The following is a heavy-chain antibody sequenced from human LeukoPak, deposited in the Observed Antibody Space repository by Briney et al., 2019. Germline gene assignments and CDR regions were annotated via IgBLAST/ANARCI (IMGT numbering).Heavy chain of an antibody. CDR3: ARVPTYYYDSSGTPAFDY. Sequence: GASVKVSCKASGYTFTSYYMHWVRQAPGQGLEWMGIINPSGGSTSYAQKFQGRVTMTRDTSTSTVYMELSSLRSEDTAVYYCARVPTYYYDSSGTPAFDYWGQGTLVTVSS. J-gene: IGHJ4*02. CDR2: INPSGGST. V-gene: IGHV1-46*01. CDR1: GYTFTSYY. D-gene: IGHD3-22*01.